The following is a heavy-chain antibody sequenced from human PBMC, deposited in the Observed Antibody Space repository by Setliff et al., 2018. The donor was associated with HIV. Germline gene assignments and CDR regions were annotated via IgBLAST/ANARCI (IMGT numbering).Heavy chain of an antibody. CDR3: IIAYSSGWLAPMGFDS. D-gene: IGHD6-19*01. Sequence: SETLSLTCTVSGGSISSYYWSWIRQPPGKGLEWIGYVYYSGSTYYNPSLKSRATISVDMSKNQFSLRLSSVTAADTAVYYCIIAYSSGWLAPMGFDSWGQGTLVTVSS. CDR1: GGSISSYY. CDR2: VYYSGST. J-gene: IGHJ4*02. V-gene: IGHV4-59*04.